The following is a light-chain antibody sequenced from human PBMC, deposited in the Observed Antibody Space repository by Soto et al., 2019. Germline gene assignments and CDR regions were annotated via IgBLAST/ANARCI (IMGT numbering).Light chain of an antibody. V-gene: IGLV7-46*01. CDR2: DVN. CDR1: TGAVTSGHY. Sequence: QAVVTQEPSLTVSPGGTVTLTCGSSTGAVTSGHYPYWFQQKPGQAPRTLIVDVNRKHSWTPARFSCSPLGGKAALTLSGAHPEDEADFYCFLTYDGSRLFGGGTKVTVL. J-gene: IGLJ2*01. CDR3: FLTYDGSRL.